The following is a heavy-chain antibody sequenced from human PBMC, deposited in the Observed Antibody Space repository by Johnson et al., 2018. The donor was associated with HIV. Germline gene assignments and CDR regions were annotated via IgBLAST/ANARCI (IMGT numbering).Heavy chain of an antibody. CDR3: AKGRSGAGGAFDI. Sequence: VQLVESGGGVVQPGGSLRLSCAASGFTFDDYGMSWVRQAPGKGLEWVSRINSDGSSTSYADSVKGRFTISRDNAKNTLYLQMNSLRAEDTAVYYCAKGRSGAGGAFDIWGQGTMVTVSS. D-gene: IGHD1-26*01. V-gene: IGHV3-20*04. J-gene: IGHJ3*02. CDR2: INSDGSST. CDR1: GFTFDDYG.